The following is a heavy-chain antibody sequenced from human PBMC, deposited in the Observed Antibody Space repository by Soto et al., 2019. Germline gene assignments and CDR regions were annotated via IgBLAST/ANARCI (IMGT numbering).Heavy chain of an antibody. J-gene: IGHJ4*02. V-gene: IGHV4-34*01. CDR1: GGSFSGYY. CDR2: INHSGST. D-gene: IGHD2-15*01. CDR3: ARGPSLEYCSGGSCYSGRPFDY. Sequence: XETLSLTCAVYGGSFSGYYWSWIRQPPGKGLDWIGEINHSGSTNYNPSLKSRVTISVDTSKNQFSLKLSSVTAADTAVYYCARGPSLEYCSGGSCYSGRPFDYWGQGTLVTVSS.